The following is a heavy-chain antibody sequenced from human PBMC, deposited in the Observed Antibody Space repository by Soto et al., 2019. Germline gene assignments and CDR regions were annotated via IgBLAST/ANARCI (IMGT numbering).Heavy chain of an antibody. V-gene: IGHV4-59*01. CDR2: MFFSGNS. D-gene: IGHD2-15*01. CDR1: GVSISSYY. J-gene: IGHJ5*02. Sequence: SVTLSLTCTVSGVSISSYYWIWIRQPQGKGLEWIGYMFFSGNSNYNPSLKSRVTISLDTSKNHFSLNLSSVTAADTAVYYCARGPRGYCSDGVCTGWLDPWGQGTLVTVSS. CDR3: ARGPRGYCSDGVCTGWLDP.